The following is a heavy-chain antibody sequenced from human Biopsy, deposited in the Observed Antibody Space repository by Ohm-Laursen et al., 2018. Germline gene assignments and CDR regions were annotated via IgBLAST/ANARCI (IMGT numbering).Heavy chain of an antibody. J-gene: IGHJ4*02. Sequence: SLRLSCSAVSGFRLENYAMHWVRQVPGKGLEWVAGINWNSKTIYYGDSVRGRFTISRDNAKNSLFLQMNNLRVDDTALYHCIKSTGAYNSNWHIFENWGQGALVTVSS. CDR3: IKSTGAYNSNWHIFEN. V-gene: IGHV3-9*01. CDR1: GFRLENYA. D-gene: IGHD3-3*02. CDR2: INWNSKTI.